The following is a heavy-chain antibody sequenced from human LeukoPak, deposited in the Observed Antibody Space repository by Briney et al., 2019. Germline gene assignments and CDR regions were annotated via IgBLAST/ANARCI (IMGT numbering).Heavy chain of an antibody. Sequence: PGGSLRLSCAASRFTFNIYVMSWVRQAPGKGLEWVSSISGSGGGTFYASSVRGRFAISRDNSKHTVFLQMNGLRAEDTAIYYCAKWDENFYYMDVWGQGTTVTVSS. CDR2: ISGSGGGT. D-gene: IGHD1-26*01. CDR1: RFTFNIYV. CDR3: AKWDENFYYMDV. J-gene: IGHJ6*03. V-gene: IGHV3-23*01.